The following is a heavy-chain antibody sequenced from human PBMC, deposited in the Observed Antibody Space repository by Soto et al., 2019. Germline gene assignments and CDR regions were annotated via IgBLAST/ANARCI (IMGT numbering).Heavy chain of an antibody. CDR1: GGSISSIRYY. CDR3: VRRYGLGIPNLFDP. J-gene: IGHJ5*02. D-gene: IGHD3-10*01. Sequence: SETLSLTCTVSGGSISSIRYYWGLILQPPGKGLYLIGSIYYTGSTLYNPSLESRVTISVETSENHFTLNLSSLTAADTAVYYCVRRYGLGIPNLFDPWGQGHLVTVS. CDR2: IYYTGST. V-gene: IGHV4-39*01.